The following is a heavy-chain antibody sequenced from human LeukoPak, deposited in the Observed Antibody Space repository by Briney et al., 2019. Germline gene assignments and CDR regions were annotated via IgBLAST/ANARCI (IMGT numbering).Heavy chain of an antibody. CDR2: IDPNSGGT. CDR3: AREYYYGSGNYYNRIDY. Sequence: ASVKVSCKASGYTFTGYYMHWVRQAPGQGLEWMGWIDPNSGGTNYAQKFQGRVTMTRDTSISTAYMVLNRLRSDDTAVYYCAREYYYGSGNYYNRIDYWGQGTLVTVSS. J-gene: IGHJ4*02. V-gene: IGHV1-2*02. CDR1: GYTFTGYY. D-gene: IGHD3-10*01.